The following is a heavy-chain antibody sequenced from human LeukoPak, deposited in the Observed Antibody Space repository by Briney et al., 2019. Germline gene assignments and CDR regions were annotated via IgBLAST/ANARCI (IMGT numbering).Heavy chain of an antibody. CDR1: GGSISSYY. Sequence: SETLSLTCTVSGGSISSYYWSWIRQPPGKGLEWIGYIYYSGSTNYNPSLKSRVTISEDTSKNQFSLKLSSVTAADTAVYYCGRGERGLQFGYWGQGTRVTVSS. CDR3: GRGERGLQFGY. J-gene: IGHJ4*02. CDR2: IYYSGST. V-gene: IGHV4-59*01. D-gene: IGHD5-24*01.